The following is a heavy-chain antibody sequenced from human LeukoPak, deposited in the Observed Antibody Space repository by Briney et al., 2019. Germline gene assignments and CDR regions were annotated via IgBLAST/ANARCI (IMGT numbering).Heavy chain of an antibody. Sequence: SETLSLTCTVSGGSISGYYWIWIRQPPGKGLEWIGYISYSGSADYNPSLKSRVTISVDTSKNQFSLKLSSVTATDTAVYYCAGGPDAWGQGTLVTVSS. CDR3: AGGPDA. CDR1: GGSISGYY. J-gene: IGHJ5*02. V-gene: IGHV4-59*08. D-gene: IGHD3-16*01. CDR2: ISYSGSA.